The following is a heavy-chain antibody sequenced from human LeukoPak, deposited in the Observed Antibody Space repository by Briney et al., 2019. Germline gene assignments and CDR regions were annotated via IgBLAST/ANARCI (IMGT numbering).Heavy chain of an antibody. J-gene: IGHJ4*02. CDR2: SRNKARSYTT. CDR3: ARTYYDILTGIRGFDY. CDR1: GFPFSDHY. Sequence: GGSLRLSCAGSGFPFSDHYMDWVRQAPGKGLEWVGRSRNKARSYTTDYAASVKGRFTISRDGSKNSVFLHMNSLKTEDTAVYYCARTYYDILTGIRGFDYWGQGTLVTVSS. V-gene: IGHV3-72*01. D-gene: IGHD3-9*01.